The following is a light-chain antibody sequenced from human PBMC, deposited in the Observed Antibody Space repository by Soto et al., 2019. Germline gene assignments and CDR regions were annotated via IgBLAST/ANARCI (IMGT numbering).Light chain of an antibody. J-gene: IGLJ1*01. CDR2: EGS. CDR3: CAYADGSTLASV. V-gene: IGLV2-23*01. CDR1: IIDVGSYNL. Sequence: QSALTQPASVSGSLGQSITVSCTGTIIDVGSYNLVSWYQQHPGKAPKLMIYEGSKRPSGVSTRFYGSKSGNTASLTISGLQAEDEADYYCCAYADGSTLASVFGTGTKLTVL.